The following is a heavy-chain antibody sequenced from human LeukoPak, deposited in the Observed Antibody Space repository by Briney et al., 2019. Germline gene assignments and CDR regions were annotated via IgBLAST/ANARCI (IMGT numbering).Heavy chain of an antibody. CDR1: GGTFSSYA. CDR3: ARVEVPATLGEYYFDY. D-gene: IGHD2-15*01. V-gene: IGHV1-69*04. J-gene: IGHJ4*02. Sequence: SVKVSCKASGGTFSSYAISWVRQAPGQGLEWMGRIIPILGIANYAQKFQGRVTITADKSTSTAYMELSSLRSEDTAVYYCARVEVPATLGEYYFDYWGQGTLVTVYS. CDR2: IIPILGIA.